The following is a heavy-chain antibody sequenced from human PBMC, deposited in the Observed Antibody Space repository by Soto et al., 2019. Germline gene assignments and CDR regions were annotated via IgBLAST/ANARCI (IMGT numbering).Heavy chain of an antibody. CDR3: ASRGGERRTTVTTFDY. CDR2: INHSGST. CDR1: GGSFSGYY. D-gene: IGHD4-4*01. J-gene: IGHJ4*02. V-gene: IGHV4-34*01. Sequence: SETLSLTCAVYGGSFSGYYWSWIRQPPGKGLEWIGEINHSGSTNYNPSLKSRVTISVDTSKNQFSLKLSSVTAADTAVYYCASRGGERRTTVTTFDYWGQGTLVTVSS.